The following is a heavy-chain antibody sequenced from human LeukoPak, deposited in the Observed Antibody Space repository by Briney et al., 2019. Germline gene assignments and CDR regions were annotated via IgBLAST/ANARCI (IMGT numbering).Heavy chain of an antibody. D-gene: IGHD3-10*01. CDR2: INPNTGGA. Sequence: ASVKVSCKASGYTFSDYYIHWVRQAPGQGLEYMGWINPNTGGASYAQKFRVRVTMTRDTSSSTVYMQLSTLTSDDTAVYSCAQGRHSAEPPDHWGQGTLVAVSS. V-gene: IGHV1-2*02. CDR3: AQGRHSAEPPDH. J-gene: IGHJ4*02. CDR1: GYTFSDYY.